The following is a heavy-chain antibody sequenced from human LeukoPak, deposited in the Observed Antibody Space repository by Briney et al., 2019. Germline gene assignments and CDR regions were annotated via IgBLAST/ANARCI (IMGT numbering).Heavy chain of an antibody. CDR3: VRDPDALDY. CDR1: GFTFSGYS. J-gene: IGHJ4*02. CDR2: IRSSGSPI. V-gene: IGHV3-48*02. Sequence: GSLRLSCAASGFTFSGYSMNWVRQAPGKGLEWVSYIRSSGSPIYYADSVKGRFTISRDNAKNSVYLQMNSLRDEDTAVYYCVRDPDALDYWGQGTLVTVSS.